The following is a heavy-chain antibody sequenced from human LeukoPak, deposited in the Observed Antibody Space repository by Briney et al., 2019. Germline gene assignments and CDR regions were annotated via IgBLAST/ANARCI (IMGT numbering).Heavy chain of an antibody. D-gene: IGHD6-13*01. J-gene: IGHJ3*02. CDR3: ASSSWNDAFDI. Sequence: PSETLSLTCTVSSGFIRRGDSHWSWIRQPPGTGLEWIGYIYYSGSTNYNPSLKSRVTISVDKSKNQFSLKLSSVTAADTAVYYCASSSWNDAFDIWGQGTMVTVSS. CDR1: SGFIRRGDSH. V-gene: IGHV4-30-4*08. CDR2: IYYSGST.